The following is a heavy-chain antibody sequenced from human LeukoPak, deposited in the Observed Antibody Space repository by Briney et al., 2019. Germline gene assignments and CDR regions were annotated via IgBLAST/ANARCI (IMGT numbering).Heavy chain of an antibody. CDR2: ISYDGSIK. CDR1: GFTFSSYG. J-gene: IGHJ4*02. Sequence: PGRSLRLSCAASGFTFSSYGMHWVRQAPGKGLEWVAVISYDGSIKYYADSVKGRFTISRDNSKNTLYLQMNSLRAEDTAVYYCANSRSAYYFDYWGQGTLVTVSS. D-gene: IGHD3-3*01. CDR3: ANSRSAYYFDY. V-gene: IGHV3-30*18.